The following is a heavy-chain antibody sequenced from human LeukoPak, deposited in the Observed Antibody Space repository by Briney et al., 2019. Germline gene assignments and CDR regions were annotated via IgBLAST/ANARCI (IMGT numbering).Heavy chain of an antibody. J-gene: IGHJ4*02. CDR2: MSGSGDFT. Sequence: GGSLRLSCAASGFTFSSYAMSWVRQAPGKGLEWVSGMSGSGDFTYNADSVKGRFTISRDNSKNTLYLQMNSLRAEDTAVYYCAESGFSGALDHWGQGTLVTVSS. V-gene: IGHV3-23*01. CDR1: GFTFSSYA. CDR3: AESGFSGALDH. D-gene: IGHD5-12*01.